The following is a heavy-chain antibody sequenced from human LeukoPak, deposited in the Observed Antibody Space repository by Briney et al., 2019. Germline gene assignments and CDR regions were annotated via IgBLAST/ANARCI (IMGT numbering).Heavy chain of an antibody. CDR2: INRNGRST. J-gene: IGHJ4*02. V-gene: IGHV3-74*01. D-gene: IGHD2-8*01. CDR1: GFSFSSYW. Sequence: GGSLRLSCAASGFSFSSYWMHWVHQAPPKGLVWVSRINRNGRSTSYADSVKGRFTISRDNAKNTLYLEMNNLRAEDTAVYYCTRDVWGDRDNYFDCWGQGTLVTVSS. CDR3: TRDVWGDRDNYFDC.